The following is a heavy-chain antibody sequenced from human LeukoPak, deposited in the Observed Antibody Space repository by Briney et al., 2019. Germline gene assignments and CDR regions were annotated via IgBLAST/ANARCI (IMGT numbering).Heavy chain of an antibody. CDR2: IISSGRTI. CDR3: VRGTGY. J-gene: IGHJ4*02. V-gene: IGHV3-48*03. CDR1: RFTFSIYD. Sequence: PGGSLRLSCAASRFTFSIYDVNWVRQAPGKGLEWVSYIISSGRTIYYADSVEGRLTISRDNSKNTLYLQMSSLRADDTAVDCCVRGTGYWGQGTLVTVSS.